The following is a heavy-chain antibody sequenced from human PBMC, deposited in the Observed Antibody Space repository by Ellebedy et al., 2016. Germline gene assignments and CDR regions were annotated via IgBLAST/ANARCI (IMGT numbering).Heavy chain of an antibody. CDR1: GGSISSYY. J-gene: IGHJ4*02. Sequence: SETLSLTCTVSGGSISSYYWSWIRQPPGKGLEWIGYIYYSGSTNYNPSLKSRVTISVDTSKNQFSLKLTSVTAADTAVYYCARKDDTNSWYGAYFDYWGQGTLVTVSS. CDR2: IYYSGST. V-gene: IGHV4-59*01. D-gene: IGHD6-13*01. CDR3: ARKDDTNSWYGAYFDY.